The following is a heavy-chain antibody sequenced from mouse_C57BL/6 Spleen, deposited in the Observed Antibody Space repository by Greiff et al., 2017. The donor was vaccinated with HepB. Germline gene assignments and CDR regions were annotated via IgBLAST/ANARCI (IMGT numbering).Heavy chain of an antibody. D-gene: IGHD1-1*01. J-gene: IGHJ4*01. Sequence: QVHVKQPGAELVKPGASVKLSCKASGYTFTSYWMHWVKQRPGQGLEWIGVIHPNSGSTNYNEKFKSKATLTVDKSSSTAYMQLSSLTSEDSAVYYCARRLGTYYYGSSYAMDYWGQGTSVTVSS. CDR3: ARRLGTYYYGSSYAMDY. V-gene: IGHV1-64*01. CDR1: GYTFTSYW. CDR2: IHPNSGST.